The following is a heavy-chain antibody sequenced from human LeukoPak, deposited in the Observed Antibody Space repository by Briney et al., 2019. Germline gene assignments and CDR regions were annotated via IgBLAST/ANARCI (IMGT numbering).Heavy chain of an antibody. V-gene: IGHV1-2*02. CDR1: GYTFTGYY. D-gene: IGHD2-21*01. Sequence: ASVKVSCKASGYTFTGYYMHWVRQAPGQGLEWMGWINPNSGGTNYAQKFQGRVTMTRDTSISTAYMELSGLRSDDTAVYYCARDAAYCGGDCYSWGQGTLVTVSS. CDR2: INPNSGGT. J-gene: IGHJ5*02. CDR3: ARDAAYCGGDCYS.